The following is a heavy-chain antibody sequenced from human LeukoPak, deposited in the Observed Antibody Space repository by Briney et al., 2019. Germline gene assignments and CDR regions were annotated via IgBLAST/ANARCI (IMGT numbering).Heavy chain of an antibody. J-gene: IGHJ4*02. D-gene: IGHD1-1*01. CDR1: GFTFSSYS. V-gene: IGHV3-21*01. CDR3: ARDSGERLGGRGYFDY. Sequence: GGSLRLSCAASGFTFSSYSMNWVRQAPGKGLEWVSSISSSSSYIYYADSVKGRFTISRDNAKNSLYLQMNSLRAEDTAVYYCARDSGERLGGRGYFDYWGRGTLVTVSS. CDR2: ISSSSSYI.